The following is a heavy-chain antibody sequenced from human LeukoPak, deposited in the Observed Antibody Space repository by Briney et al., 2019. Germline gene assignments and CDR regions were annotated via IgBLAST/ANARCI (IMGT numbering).Heavy chain of an antibody. Sequence: GGSLRLSCAASGFTFSDYYMSWIRQAPGKGLEWVSYISSSGSTIYYADSVKGRFTISRDNSKNTLYLQMNSLRAEDTAVYYCAKDRQWLVFFYGMDVWGKGATVTVSS. D-gene: IGHD6-19*01. CDR3: AKDRQWLVFFYGMDV. CDR1: GFTFSDYY. V-gene: IGHV3-11*04. J-gene: IGHJ6*04. CDR2: ISSSGSTI.